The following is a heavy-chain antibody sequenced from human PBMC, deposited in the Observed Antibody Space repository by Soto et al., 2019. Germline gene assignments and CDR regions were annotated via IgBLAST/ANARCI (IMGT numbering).Heavy chain of an antibody. CDR3: AKARHTYYDFWSGYDFDP. CDR1: GFTFSSYG. CDR2: ISYDGSNK. D-gene: IGHD3-3*01. Sequence: QVQLVESGGGVVQPGRSLRLSCAASGFTFSSYGMHWVRQAPGKGLEWVAVISYDGSNKYYADSVKGRFTISRDNSKNTLYLQMHSLRAEETVVYYCAKARHTYYDFWSGYDFDPWGQGSLVTVSS. J-gene: IGHJ5*02. V-gene: IGHV3-30*18.